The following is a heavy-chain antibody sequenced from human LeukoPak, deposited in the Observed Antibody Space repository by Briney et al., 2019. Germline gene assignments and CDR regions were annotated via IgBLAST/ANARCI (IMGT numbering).Heavy chain of an antibody. V-gene: IGHV3-74*01. CDR1: GFTLRNYW. J-gene: IGHJ4*02. Sequence: GGSLRLSCAASGFTLRNYWMHWVRQVPGRGLVWVSRISGDGSGTNYADSVKSRFTISRDNAKNTVYLQINNLRAEDTAVYFCARYSSSSGGPSYFLDYWGQGTLVTVSS. D-gene: IGHD6-6*01. CDR3: ARYSSSSGGPSYFLDY. CDR2: ISGDGSGT.